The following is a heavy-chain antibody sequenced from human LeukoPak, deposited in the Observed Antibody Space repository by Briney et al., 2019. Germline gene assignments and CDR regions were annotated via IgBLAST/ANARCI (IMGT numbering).Heavy chain of an antibody. CDR1: GGSVSSVSYS. Sequence: SETLSLTCTVPGGSVSSVSYSWNWIRQPPRKRLEWIGHIYYSGSTNYNPSLKSRVTISLDTSKNQFSLKLSSVTAADTAVYYCARLALSRYYFDYWGQGTLVTVSS. CDR2: IYYSGST. CDR3: ARLALSRYYFDY. V-gene: IGHV4-61*01. J-gene: IGHJ4*02.